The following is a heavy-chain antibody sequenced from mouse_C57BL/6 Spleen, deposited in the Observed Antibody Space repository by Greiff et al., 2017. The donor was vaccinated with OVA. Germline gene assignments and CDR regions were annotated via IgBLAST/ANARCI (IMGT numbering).Heavy chain of an antibody. CDR1: GFTFSSYA. D-gene: IGHD2-4*01. Sequence: EVMLVESGEGLVKPGGSLKLSCAASGFTFSSYAMSWVRQTPEKRLEWVAYISSGGDYIYYADTVKGRFTISRDNARNTLYQQMSSLKSEDTAMYYCTRGGDYDDAMDYWGQGTSVTVSS. V-gene: IGHV5-9-1*02. CDR2: ISSGGDYI. J-gene: IGHJ4*01. CDR3: TRGGDYDDAMDY.